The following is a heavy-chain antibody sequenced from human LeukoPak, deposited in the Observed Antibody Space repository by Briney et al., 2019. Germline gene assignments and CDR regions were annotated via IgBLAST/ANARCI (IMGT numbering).Heavy chain of an antibody. J-gene: IGHJ5*02. D-gene: IGHD1-26*01. CDR1: GFTFTNNA. CDR3: AKHSRNRVGTSTDWFVP. Sequence: GGSLRLSCLVSGFTFTNNAMSWVRQAPGKGLEWVSAMSGSSANTYYAASVKGRFTISRDSSKYTLYLQMNSLRVEDTAVYYCAKHSRNRVGTSTDWFVPWGQGTLVTVSS. CDR2: MSGSSANT. V-gene: IGHV3-23*01.